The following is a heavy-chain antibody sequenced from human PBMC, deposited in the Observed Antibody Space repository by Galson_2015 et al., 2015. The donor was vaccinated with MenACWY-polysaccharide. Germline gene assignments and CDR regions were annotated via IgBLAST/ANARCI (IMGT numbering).Heavy chain of an antibody. CDR1: GGSISSYY. CDR2: IYYSGST. V-gene: IGHV4-59*01. CDR3: ARGEDIYSGYDPYNWSDP. Sequence: ETLSLTCTVSGGSISSYYWSWIRQPPGKGLEWIGYIYYSGSTNYNPSLKSRVTISVDTSRNQFSLKLSSVTAADTAVYYCARGEDIYSGYDPYNWSDPWGQGTLVTVSS. D-gene: IGHD5-12*01. J-gene: IGHJ5*02.